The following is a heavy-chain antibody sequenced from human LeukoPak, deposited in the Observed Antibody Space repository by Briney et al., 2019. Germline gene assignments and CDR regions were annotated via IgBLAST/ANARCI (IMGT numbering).Heavy chain of an antibody. D-gene: IGHD3-10*01. CDR2: INAGNGNT. Sequence: ASVKVSCKASGYTFTSYAMHWVRQAPGQGLEWMGWINAGNGNTKYSQKFQGRVTITRDTSASTAYMELSSLRSEDTAVYYCARARPIYGSGSSYFDYWGQGTLVTVSS. CDR3: ARARPIYGSGSSYFDY. CDR1: GYTFTSYA. V-gene: IGHV1-3*01. J-gene: IGHJ4*02.